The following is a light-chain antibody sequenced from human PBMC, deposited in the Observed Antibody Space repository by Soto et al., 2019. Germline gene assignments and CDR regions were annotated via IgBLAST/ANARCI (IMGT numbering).Light chain of an antibody. CDR2: AAS. Sequence: VLAQSPGTLSFSPGERATLSFRASRSISSTYLAWYQQKPGQAPRLLISAASSRATGIPDRFSGSGSGTDFTLTITRLEPEDIALYFCQQYASSPWTFGQGTKGDI. CDR1: RSISSTY. V-gene: IGKV3-20*01. J-gene: IGKJ1*01. CDR3: QQYASSPWT.